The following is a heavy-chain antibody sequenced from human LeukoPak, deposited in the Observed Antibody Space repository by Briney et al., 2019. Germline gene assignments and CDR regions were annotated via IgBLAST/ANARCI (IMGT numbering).Heavy chain of an antibody. D-gene: IGHD4-17*01. Sequence: GGSLRLSCAASGFTVTSNYMSWVRQAPGKGLEWVSSISGAGSTSYADSVKGRFTVSRDNSRSALYLQMDSLRAEDTAVYYCARGRVTVTTLPDYWGQGTLVTVSS. CDR3: ARGRVTVTTLPDY. CDR1: GFTVTSNY. V-gene: IGHV3-66*01. J-gene: IGHJ4*02. CDR2: ISGAGST.